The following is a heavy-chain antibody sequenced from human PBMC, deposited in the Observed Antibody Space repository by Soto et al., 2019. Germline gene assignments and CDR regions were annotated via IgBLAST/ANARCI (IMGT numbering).Heavy chain of an antibody. CDR1: GFTFSSYW. V-gene: IGHV3-7*04. CDR3: SRDGYGGYLDS. CDR2: IHQDGAGR. J-gene: IGHJ4*02. D-gene: IGHD1-26*01. Sequence: EVQLVESGGGLVQPGGSLRLSCEASGFTFSSYWMSWVRQAPGKGLEWVANIHQDGAGRYYVDSVKGRFTISRDNAKNSLYLQMNSLRGEDTAVYYCSRDGYGGYLDSWGQGTLVTVSS.